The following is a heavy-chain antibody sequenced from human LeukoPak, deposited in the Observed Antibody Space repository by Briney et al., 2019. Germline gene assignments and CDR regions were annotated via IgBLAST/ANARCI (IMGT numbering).Heavy chain of an antibody. CDR1: GGTFSSYA. J-gene: IGHJ4*02. V-gene: IGHV1-69*13. D-gene: IGHD3-10*01. CDR3: ARGTLSGSYNLFDY. CDR2: IIPIFGTA. Sequence: SVKVSCKASGGTFSSYAISWVRQAPGQGLEWMGGIIPIFGTANYAQKFQGRVTITADESTSTAYMELSSLRSEDTAVYYCARGTLSGSYNLFDYWGQGTLVTVSS.